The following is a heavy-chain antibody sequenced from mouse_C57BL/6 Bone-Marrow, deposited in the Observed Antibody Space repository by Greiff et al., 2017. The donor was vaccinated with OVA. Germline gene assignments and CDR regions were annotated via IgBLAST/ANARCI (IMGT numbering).Heavy chain of an antibody. CDR2: INPYNGGT. V-gene: IGHV1-19*01. CDR3: AKDDHYFDY. CDR1: GYTFTDYY. Sequence: EVQLQQSGPVLVKPGASVKMSCKASGYTFTDYYMNWVKQSHGKSLEWIGVINPYNGGTSYNQTFKGKATLTVDKSSSTAYMELNSLTSEDSAVYYCAKDDHYFDYWGQGTTLTVSA. J-gene: IGHJ2*01.